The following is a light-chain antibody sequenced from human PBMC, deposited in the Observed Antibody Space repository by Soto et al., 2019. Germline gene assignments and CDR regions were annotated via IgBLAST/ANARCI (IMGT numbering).Light chain of an antibody. CDR3: CSYAGSSTNV. V-gene: IGLV2-23*02. J-gene: IGLJ1*01. Sequence: QSALTQPASVSGSPGQSITISCTGTSSDVGSYNLVSWYQQHPGKAPKLMIYEVSKRPSGVSNRFSGSKSGNTASLTISGLQAEDVADYYCCSYAGSSTNVFGTGTKVAVL. CDR1: SSDVGSYNL. CDR2: EVS.